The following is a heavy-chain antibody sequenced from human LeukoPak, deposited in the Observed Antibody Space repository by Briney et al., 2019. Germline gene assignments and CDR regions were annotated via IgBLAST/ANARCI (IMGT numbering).Heavy chain of an antibody. CDR1: GFTFSTYG. J-gene: IGHJ4*02. D-gene: IGHD3-16*01. CDR3: ATDWAWGGFDH. Sequence: GGSLRLSCGGSGFTFSTYGMHWVRQAPGKGLEWVAVISKDGGNKFYADSVKGRFAVSRDNAKNTLYLQMESLRVEDTAIYYCATDWAWGGFDHWGQGALVTVSS. V-gene: IGHV3-30*03. CDR2: ISKDGGNK.